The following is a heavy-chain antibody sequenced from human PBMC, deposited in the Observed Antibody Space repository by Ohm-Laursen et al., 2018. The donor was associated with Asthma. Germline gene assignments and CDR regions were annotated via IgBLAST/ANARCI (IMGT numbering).Heavy chain of an antibody. CDR2: ISTASSFI. D-gene: IGHD1-26*01. J-gene: IGHJ1*01. Sequence: LRLSCAASGYTFSRYSIHWVRQIPGKGLEWVASISTASSFIYYADSVRGRFTTSRDNARNSVYLQMNSLRAEDTALYYCARIGPEWELPGREYSLHHWGQGTQVTVSS. CDR1: GYTFSRYS. V-gene: IGHV3-21*01. CDR3: ARIGPEWELPGREYSLHH.